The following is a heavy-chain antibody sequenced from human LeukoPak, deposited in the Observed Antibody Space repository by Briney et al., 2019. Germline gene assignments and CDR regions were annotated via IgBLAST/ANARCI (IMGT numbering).Heavy chain of an antibody. CDR2: ISSSSSYI. J-gene: IGHJ4*02. Sequence: RTGGSLRLSCAASGFTFSSYSMNWVRQAPGKGLEWVSSISSSSSYIYYADSVKGRFTISRDNAKNSLYLQMNSLRAEDTAVYYCARAPRAPIIVVDHFDYWGQGTLVTVSS. CDR1: GFTFSSYS. D-gene: IGHD3-22*01. V-gene: IGHV3-21*01. CDR3: ARAPRAPIIVVDHFDY.